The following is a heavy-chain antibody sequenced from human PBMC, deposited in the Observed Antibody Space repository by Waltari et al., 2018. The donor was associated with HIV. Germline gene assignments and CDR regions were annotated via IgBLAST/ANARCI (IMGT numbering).Heavy chain of an antibody. Sequence: EVQLVESGGGLVQPGGSLRLSCAASEFTFNNYWMTWVRQAPGKGLEWVANIKKDESEKYYGDAVKGRFTISRDNAKNSLFLQMNSLRAEDMAVYYCAREALYDSSGYYFDYWGQGTLVTVSS. CDR2: IKKDESEK. J-gene: IGHJ4*02. CDR1: EFTFNNYW. V-gene: IGHV3-7*01. CDR3: AREALYDSSGYYFDY. D-gene: IGHD3-22*01.